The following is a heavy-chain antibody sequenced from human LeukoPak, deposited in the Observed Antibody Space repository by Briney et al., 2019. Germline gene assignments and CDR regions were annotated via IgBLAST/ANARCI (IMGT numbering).Heavy chain of an antibody. J-gene: IGHJ5*02. CDR3: ALDAGTQLDATGWFDP. CDR2: FDPEDAET. V-gene: IGHV1-24*01. D-gene: IGHD1/OR15-1a*01. Sequence: ASVKVSCKVSGYTVSELAMHWVRQVPGKGFEWMGGFDPEDAETIYAQKFQGRVTMTEDSSTDTAYLELSELRYEDTATYYCALDAGTQLDATGWFDPWGQGTLVIVSP. CDR1: GYTVSELA.